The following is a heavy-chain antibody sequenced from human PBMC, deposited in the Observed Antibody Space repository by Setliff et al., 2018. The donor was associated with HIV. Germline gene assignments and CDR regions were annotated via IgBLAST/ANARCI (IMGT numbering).Heavy chain of an antibody. Sequence: SETLSLTCAVYGGSVSGYYWSWIRQPPGKGLEWIGEINHSGSTNYNPSLKSRVTISVDTSKNQFYLTLSSVTAADTAVYYCARGRVFCDGDSCYHFDYWGQGVLVTVSS. J-gene: IGHJ4*02. D-gene: IGHD2-21*02. CDR3: ARGRVFCDGDSCYHFDY. V-gene: IGHV4-34*01. CDR2: INHSGST. CDR1: GGSVSGYY.